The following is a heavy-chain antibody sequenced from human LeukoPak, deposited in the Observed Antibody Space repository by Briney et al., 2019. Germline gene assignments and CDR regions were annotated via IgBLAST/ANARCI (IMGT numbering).Heavy chain of an antibody. J-gene: IGHJ5*02. D-gene: IGHD2-15*01. CDR3: ARDGVVATNWFDP. Sequence: GGSLRLSCEASGFTFSNYDMIWVRQAPGKGLEWVSIISGSGGSTYYGDSVKGRFTISRDNSKNTLYLQMNSLRAEDTAVYYRARDGVVATNWFDPWGQGTLVTVSS. CDR1: GFTFSNYD. CDR2: ISGSGGST. V-gene: IGHV3-23*01.